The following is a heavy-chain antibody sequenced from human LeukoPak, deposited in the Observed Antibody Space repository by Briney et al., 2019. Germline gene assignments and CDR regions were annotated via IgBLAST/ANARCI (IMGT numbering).Heavy chain of an antibody. D-gene: IGHD2-15*01. J-gene: IGHJ6*02. CDR2: IWYDGSNK. V-gene: IGHV3-33*01. Sequence: GGSLRLSCAASGFTFSSYGMHWVRQAPGKGLEWVAVIWYDGSNKYYAYSVKGRFTISRDNSKNTLYLQMNSLRAEDTAVYYCARDHLGGCSGGSCYSAYYYYGMDVWGQGTTVTVSS. CDR3: ARDHLGGCSGGSCYSAYYYYGMDV. CDR1: GFTFSSYG.